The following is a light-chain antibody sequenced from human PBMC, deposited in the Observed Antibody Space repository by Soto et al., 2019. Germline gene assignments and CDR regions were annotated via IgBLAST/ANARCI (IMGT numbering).Light chain of an antibody. CDR1: HSVSSFY. CDR2: GAA. V-gene: IGKV3-20*01. J-gene: IGKJ2*01. Sequence: EIVLTQSPATLSLSPGERATLSCRASHSVSSFYLAWYQQKPGQAPRLLISGAANRATGIPDRFSGSGSGTDFTITISRLEPEDFAVYYCQQYGSSWYTFGQGTKLEIK. CDR3: QQYGSSWYT.